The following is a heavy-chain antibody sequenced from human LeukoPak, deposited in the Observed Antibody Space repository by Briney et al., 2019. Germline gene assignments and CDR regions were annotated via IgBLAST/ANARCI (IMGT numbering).Heavy chain of an antibody. J-gene: IGHJ4*02. D-gene: IGHD6-13*01. CDR3: AHRAPTSSWYSYYFDY. V-gene: IGHV2-5*01. Sequence: TLSLTCTVSGGSISSYYWSWIRQPPGKALEWLALIYWNDDKRYSPSLKSRLTITKDTSKNQVVLTMTNMDPVDTATYYCAHRAPTSSWYSYYFDYWGQGTLVTVSS. CDR2: IYWNDDK. CDR1: GGSISSYYW.